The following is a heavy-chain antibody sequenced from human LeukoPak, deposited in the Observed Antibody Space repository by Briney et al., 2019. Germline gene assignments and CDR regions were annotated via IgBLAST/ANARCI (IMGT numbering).Heavy chain of an antibody. D-gene: IGHD4/OR15-4a*01. CDR1: GFTFRNYG. J-gene: IGHJ3*01. V-gene: IGHV3-30*03. CDR3: ARDNYGADL. CDR2: TQYDESYK. Sequence: GGSLRLSCVASGFTFRNYGMHWVRQAPGKGLEWAAVTQYDESYKYYADFVKGRFTISRDNSKNTLYLQLNSLRAEDTAVYYCARDNYGADLWGQGTMVTVSS.